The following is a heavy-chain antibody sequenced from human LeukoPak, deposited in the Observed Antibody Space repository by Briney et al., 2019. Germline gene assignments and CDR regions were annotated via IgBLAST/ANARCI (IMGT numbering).Heavy chain of an antibody. D-gene: IGHD4-11*01. V-gene: IGHV3-23*01. CDR2: ISGSGGST. CDR3: ANPLVVDYSNNNYY. J-gene: IGHJ4*02. CDR1: GFTFSSYA. Sequence: GGSLRLSCVASGFTFSSYAMSWVRQAPEKGLKWVSAISGSGGSTYYADSVKGRFTISRDNSKNTLYPQMNSLRAEDTAVYYCANPLVVDYSNNNYYWGQGTLVTVSS.